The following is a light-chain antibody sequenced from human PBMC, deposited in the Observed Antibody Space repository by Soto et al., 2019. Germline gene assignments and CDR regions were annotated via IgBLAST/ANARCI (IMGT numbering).Light chain of an antibody. CDR2: DAS. V-gene: IGKV1-5*01. Sequence: DIQMTQSPSTLSASVGDRVTITCRASQSISSWLAWYQQKPGKAPKLLIYDASRLESGVPSRFSGSGSGTEFNLTISSLQPDDFATYFCQQYNSYSWTFVQGTKVDIK. CDR3: QQYNSYSWT. CDR1: QSISSW. J-gene: IGKJ1*01.